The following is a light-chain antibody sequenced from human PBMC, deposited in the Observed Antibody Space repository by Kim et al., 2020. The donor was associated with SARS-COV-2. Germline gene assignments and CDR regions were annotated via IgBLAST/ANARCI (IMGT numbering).Light chain of an antibody. J-gene: IGKJ3*01. Sequence: PGERVTLSCRASQSVSSNLAWYQQKPGQAPRLLIYGASTRATGIPARFSGSGSGTEFTLTISSLQSEDFAVYYCQQYNNWPPSSYFGPGTKVDIK. CDR1: QSVSSN. CDR2: GAS. V-gene: IGKV3-15*01. CDR3: QQYNNWPPSSY.